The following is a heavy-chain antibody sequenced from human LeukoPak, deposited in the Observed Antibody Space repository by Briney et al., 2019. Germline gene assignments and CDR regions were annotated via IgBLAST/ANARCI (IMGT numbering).Heavy chain of an antibody. CDR2: ISWNSGSI. CDR3: AKDMGRYDYVWGNDAFDI. V-gene: IGHV3-9*01. CDR1: GFTFDDYA. J-gene: IGHJ3*02. Sequence: QAGGSLRLSCAASGFTFDDYAMHWVRQAPGKGLEWVSGISWNSGSIGYADSVKGRFTISRDNAKNFLYLQMNSLRAEDTALYYCAKDMGRYDYVWGNDAFDIWGQGTMVTVSS. D-gene: IGHD3-16*01.